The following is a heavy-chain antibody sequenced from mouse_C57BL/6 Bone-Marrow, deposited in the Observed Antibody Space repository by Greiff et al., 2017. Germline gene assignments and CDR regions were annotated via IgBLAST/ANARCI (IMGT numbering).Heavy chain of an antibody. D-gene: IGHD2-1*01. Sequence: QVQLQQSGAELARPGASVKMSCKASGYTFTSYTMHWVKQRPGQGLEWIGYINPSSGYTKYNQKFKDKATLTADKASSTAYMQLSSLTSEDSAVYYCAREVGIDLLWTPFAYWGQGTLVTVSA. CDR2: INPSSGYT. CDR1: GYTFTSYT. J-gene: IGHJ3*01. CDR3: AREVGIDLLWTPFAY. V-gene: IGHV1-4*01.